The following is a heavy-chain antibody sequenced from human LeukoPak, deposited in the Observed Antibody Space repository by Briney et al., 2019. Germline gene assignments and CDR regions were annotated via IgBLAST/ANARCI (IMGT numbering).Heavy chain of an antibody. CDR2: IYPGDSDT. V-gene: IGHV5-51*01. J-gene: IGHJ6*03. CDR3: ARALGGYSSSFYCHYMDV. CDR1: GYSFTSYW. Sequence: GESLKISCKGSGYSFTSYWIGWVRQMPGKGLEWMGTIYPGDSDTRYSPSFQGQVTISADKSISTAYLQWSSLKASDTAMYYCARALGGYSSSFYCHYMDVWGKGTTVTVSS. D-gene: IGHD6-6*01.